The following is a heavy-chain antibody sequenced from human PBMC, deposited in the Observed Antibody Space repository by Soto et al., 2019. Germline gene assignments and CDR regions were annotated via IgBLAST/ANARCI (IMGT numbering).Heavy chain of an antibody. CDR2: IYPGDSDT. CDR1: GYSFTSYW. Sequence: GESLKISCKGSGYSFTSYWIGWVRQMPGKGLEWMGIIYPGDSDTRYSPSFQGQVTISADKSISTAYLQWSSLKASDTAMYYCAGGPYCTNGVCCYYGMDVWGQGTTVTVSS. V-gene: IGHV5-51*01. D-gene: IGHD2-8*01. CDR3: AGGPYCTNGVCCYYGMDV. J-gene: IGHJ6*02.